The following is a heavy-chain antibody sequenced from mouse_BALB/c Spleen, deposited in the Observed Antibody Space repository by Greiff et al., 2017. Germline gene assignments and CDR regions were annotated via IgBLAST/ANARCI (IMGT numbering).Heavy chain of an antibody. CDR2: ISSCSSTS. CDR3: ARYYGYDYWYFDV. J-gene: IGHJ1*01. D-gene: IGHD2-2*01. V-gene: IGHV5-17*02. CDR1: GFTFRRLW. Sequence: EVHLVESGGGLVPAGGFRELPWAGPGFTFRRLWMPWGRQAPGEGVEWVAYISSCSSTSYYADTVKGRFTISRDNPKNTLFLQMTSLRSEDTAMYYCARYYGYDYWYFDVWGAGTTVTVSS.